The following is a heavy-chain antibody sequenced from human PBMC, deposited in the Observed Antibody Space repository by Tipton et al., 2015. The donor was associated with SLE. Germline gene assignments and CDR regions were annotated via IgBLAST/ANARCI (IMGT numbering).Heavy chain of an antibody. CDR2: IYTSGST. Sequence: TLSLTCTVSGGSISSGSYYWSWIRQHAGKGLEWIGHIYTSGSTNYNPSLKSRVTISVDTSKNQFSLKLSSVTAADTAVYYCARDSSLVPNWFDPWGQGTLVTVSS. CDR3: ARDSSLVPNWFDP. J-gene: IGHJ5*02. CDR1: GGSISSGSYY. V-gene: IGHV4-61*09. D-gene: IGHD2-2*01.